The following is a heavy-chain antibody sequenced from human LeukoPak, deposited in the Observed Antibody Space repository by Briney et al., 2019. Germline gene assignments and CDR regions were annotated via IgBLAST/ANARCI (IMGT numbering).Heavy chain of an antibody. CDR1: WFPFSKYW. D-gene: IGHD6-19*01. Sequence: GGAPRLPLATPWFPFSKYWMLWVRPTPREGAERVSRINTDGTVTTYADSVKGRFTVSRDNADNTMFLQMNSVRDEDTAVYYCATKQWLAPPPDSWGQGTPVTVSS. J-gene: IGHJ4*02. CDR2: INTDGTVT. V-gene: IGHV3-74*01. CDR3: ATKQWLAPPPDS.